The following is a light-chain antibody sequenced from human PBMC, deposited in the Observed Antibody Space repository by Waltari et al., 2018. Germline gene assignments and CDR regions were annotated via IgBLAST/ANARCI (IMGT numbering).Light chain of an antibody. CDR3: QNHERLPAT. CDR2: AAS. CDR1: QSISKY. Sequence: VLTQSPGTLSLSPGETATLSCRASQSISKYLVWYQQRPGHAPRLLSYAASTRATGVPDRLSGSGYGTDFTLTISRLEPEDFAVYYCQNHERLPATFGQGTKVEIK. J-gene: IGKJ1*01. V-gene: IGKV3-20*01.